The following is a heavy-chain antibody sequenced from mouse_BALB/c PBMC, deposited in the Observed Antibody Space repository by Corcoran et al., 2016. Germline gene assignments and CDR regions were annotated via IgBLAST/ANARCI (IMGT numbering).Heavy chain of an antibody. CDR2: ISCYNGAT. CDR1: GYSFTGYY. J-gene: IGHJ1*01. D-gene: IGHD2-2*01. CDR3: ARSGYDEWTLDV. Sequence: LVKTGASVKLSCKASGYSFTGYYMHWVKQSHGTSLAWIGYISCYNGATSYNQKFKGKATFTVDTSSSTAYMQFNSLTSEDSAVYYCARSGYDEWTLDVWGAGTTVTVSS. V-gene: IGHV1S34*01.